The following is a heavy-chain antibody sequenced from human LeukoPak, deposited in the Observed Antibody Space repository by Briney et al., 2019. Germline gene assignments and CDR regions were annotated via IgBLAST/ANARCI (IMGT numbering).Heavy chain of an antibody. J-gene: IGHJ6*03. CDR3: AKYASNYYYYYMDV. CDR2: ISGSGVST. CDR1: GFTFSSYA. V-gene: IGHV3-23*01. D-gene: IGHD2-2*01. Sequence: PGGSLRLSCSSSGFTFSSYAISWVRQAPGKGLEWVSAISGSGVSTYYIDSVKGRLTISRDNSKNTLYLQMNSLRPEDTAVYYCAKYASNYYYYYMDVWGKGTTVTVSS.